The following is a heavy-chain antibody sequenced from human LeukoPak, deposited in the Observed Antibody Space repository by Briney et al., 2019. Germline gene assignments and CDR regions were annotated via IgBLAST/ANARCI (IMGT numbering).Heavy chain of an antibody. V-gene: IGHV3-13*01. CDR3: ARISRGCLDV. Sequence: PGGSLRLSCAASGFTFSSYDMPWVRHGTGKGLEWVSAIATAGDTLYSSSVKGRFTISRENAKNSLYLQMNSLRAGDTAVYYCARISRGCLDVWGQGTTVTVSS. D-gene: IGHD6-19*01. CDR2: IATAGDT. J-gene: IGHJ6*02. CDR1: GFTFSSYD.